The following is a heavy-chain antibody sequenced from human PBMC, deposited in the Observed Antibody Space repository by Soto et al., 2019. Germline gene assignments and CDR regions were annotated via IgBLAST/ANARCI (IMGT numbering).Heavy chain of an antibody. V-gene: IGHV3-11*06. CDR2: ISSSSSHT. J-gene: IGHJ4*02. CDR3: VRAASELDY. CDR1: GFTFSDYY. Sequence: QVQLVESGGGLVKPGGSLRLSCSASGFTFSDYYMTWIRQAPGKGLEWVSYISSSSSHTNYADSVEGRFTISRDNAKNSLYLQMNSLRAEDTAVYYCVRAASELDYLGQGTLVTVSP. D-gene: IGHD5-18*01.